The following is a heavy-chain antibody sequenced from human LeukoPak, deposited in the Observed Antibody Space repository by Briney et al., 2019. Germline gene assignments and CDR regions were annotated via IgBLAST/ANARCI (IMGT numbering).Heavy chain of an antibody. V-gene: IGHV3-15*01. Sequence: GGSLRLSCAASGFTFSNAWMSWVRQAPGKGQEWVGGIKSKTGGATTAYAAPVKGRFTIPSDHSKNTLYLQMNSLKTEDTAVYYCTTAGYSRYAGGQGTLVTVSS. CDR3: TTAGYSRYA. D-gene: IGHD6-13*01. CDR2: IKSKTGGATT. J-gene: IGHJ4*02. CDR1: GFTFSNAW.